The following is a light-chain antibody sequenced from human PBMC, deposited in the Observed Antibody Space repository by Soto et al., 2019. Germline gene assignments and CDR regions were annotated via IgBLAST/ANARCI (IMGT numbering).Light chain of an antibody. CDR3: GSYAGRYIYV. V-gene: IGLV2-11*01. CDR2: DVS. CDR1: NSDVGTYNY. J-gene: IGLJ1*01. Sequence: QSALTQPRSVSGAPGQSVTISCTGNNSDVGTYNYVSWYQQHPGKAPKLLIYDVSKRPSGVPDRFSGSKSATTASLTISGLQAEDEAYYYCGSYAGRYIYVFGTGTKLTVL.